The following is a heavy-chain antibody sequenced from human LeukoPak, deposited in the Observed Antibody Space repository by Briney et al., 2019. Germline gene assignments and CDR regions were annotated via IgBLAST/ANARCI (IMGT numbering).Heavy chain of an antibody. V-gene: IGHV1-69*13. CDR1: GGTFSSYA. CDR2: IIPIVGTA. CDR3: ARVAAVTYYYYYMDV. D-gene: IGHD2-15*01. J-gene: IGHJ6*03. Sequence: VKVSCKASGGTFSSYAISWVRQAPGQGLEWMGGIIPIVGTANYAQKFQGRVTITADESTSTAYMELSSLRSEDTAVYYCARVAAVTYYYYYMDVWGEGTTVTVSS.